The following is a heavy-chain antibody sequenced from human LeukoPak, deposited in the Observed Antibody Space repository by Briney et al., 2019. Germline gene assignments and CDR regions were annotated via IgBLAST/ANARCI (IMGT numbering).Heavy chain of an antibody. CDR3: ARTVGATGAFDI. D-gene: IGHD1-26*01. V-gene: IGHV1-18*01. Sequence: ASVKVSCKASGYTFINCGLTWVRQAPGQGFEWMGWISAYTGSTNYAQKLQGRVTMPTDPSTSTAYMDLRSLRSDDTAVYYCARTVGATGAFDIWGQGTMVIVSS. CDR1: GYTFINCG. CDR2: ISAYTGST. J-gene: IGHJ3*02.